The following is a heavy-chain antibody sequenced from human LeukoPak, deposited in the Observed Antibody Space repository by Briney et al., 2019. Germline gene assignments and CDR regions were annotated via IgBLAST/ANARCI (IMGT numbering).Heavy chain of an antibody. CDR1: GFTFDDYA. CDR2: ISWNSGSI. V-gene: IGHV3-9*01. CDR3: AKSLDY. Sequence: SLRLSCAASGFTFDDYAMHWVRQAPGKGLEWVSGISWNSGSIGYVDSVKGRFTISRDNAKNSLYLQMNSLRAEDTALYYCAKSLDYWGQGTLVTVTS. J-gene: IGHJ4*02.